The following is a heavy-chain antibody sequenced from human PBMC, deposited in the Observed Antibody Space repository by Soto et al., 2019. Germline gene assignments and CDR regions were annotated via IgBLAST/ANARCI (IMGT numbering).Heavy chain of an antibody. Sequence: SETLSLTCAVSGGSISSSNWWSWVRQPPGKGLEWIGEIYHSGSTNYNPSLKSRVTISVDKSKNQFSLKLSSVTAADTAVYYCARDSAGYCSSTSCYNGVDYWGQGTLVTVSS. D-gene: IGHD2-2*02. CDR3: ARDSAGYCSSTSCYNGVDY. J-gene: IGHJ4*02. CDR1: GGSISSSNW. V-gene: IGHV4-4*02. CDR2: IYHSGST.